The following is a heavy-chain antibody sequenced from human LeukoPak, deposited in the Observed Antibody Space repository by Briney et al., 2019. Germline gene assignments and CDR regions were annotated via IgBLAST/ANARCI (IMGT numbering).Heavy chain of an antibody. Sequence: SVKVSCKASGGTFSSYAISWVRQAPGQGLEWMGRIIPILGIANYAQKFQGRVTITADKSTSTAYMELSSLRSEDTAVYYCARDPLPRTQTLYGSGSYHYYYGMDVWGQGTTVTVSS. CDR3: ARDPLPRTQTLYGSGSYHYYYGMDV. J-gene: IGHJ6*02. V-gene: IGHV1-69*04. D-gene: IGHD3-10*01. CDR1: GGTFSSYA. CDR2: IIPILGIA.